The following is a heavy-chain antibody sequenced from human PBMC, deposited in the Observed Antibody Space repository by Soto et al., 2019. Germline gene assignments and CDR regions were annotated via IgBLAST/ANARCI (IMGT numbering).Heavy chain of an antibody. Sequence: QVQLQESGPGLVKPSQTLSLTCSVSGGSISGGGYYWSWIRQFPGKGLEWIGYIYYGGRTYYTPSLKSRVTISVDTSKNQFSLKLLSVTAADTAVYYCASWIGGASGGLGFWGQGSLVTVSS. CDR1: GGSISGGGYY. D-gene: IGHD1-26*01. CDR3: ASWIGGASGGLGF. J-gene: IGHJ4*02. V-gene: IGHV4-31*03. CDR2: IYYGGRT.